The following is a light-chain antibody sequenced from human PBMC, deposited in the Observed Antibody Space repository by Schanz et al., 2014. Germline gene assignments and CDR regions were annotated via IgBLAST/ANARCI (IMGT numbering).Light chain of an antibody. CDR2: DVS. Sequence: QSVLTQPPSASGSPGQSVTISCTGTSSDVGGYNFVSWYQQHPGKGPKVMIYDVSKRPSGVSHRFSGSKSGDTASLTVSGLQAEDEATYYCSSYAGTNNFGVFGGGTKLTVL. V-gene: IGLV2-8*01. CDR3: SSYAGTNNFGV. J-gene: IGLJ3*02. CDR1: SSDVGGYNF.